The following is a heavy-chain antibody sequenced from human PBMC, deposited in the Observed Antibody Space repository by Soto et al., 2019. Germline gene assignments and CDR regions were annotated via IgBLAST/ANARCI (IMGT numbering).Heavy chain of an antibody. CDR3: ARGTYVNPNFDY. J-gene: IGHJ4*02. Sequence: SETLSLTCTVSGGSISSGGYYWSWIRQHPGKGLEWIGYIYYSGSTYYNPSLKSRVTISVDTSKNQFSLKLSSATAADTAVYYCARGTYVNPNFDYWGQGTVVTVSS. D-gene: IGHD3-16*01. V-gene: IGHV4-31*03. CDR1: GGSISSGGYY. CDR2: IYYSGST.